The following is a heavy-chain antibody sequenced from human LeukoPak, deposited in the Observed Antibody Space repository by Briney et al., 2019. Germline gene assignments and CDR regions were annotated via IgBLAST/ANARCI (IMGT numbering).Heavy chain of an antibody. V-gene: IGHV3-30*18. CDR1: GFTFSSYG. CDR3: AKPGPDVDP. CDR2: ISYDGSNK. J-gene: IGHJ5*02. Sequence: GGSLRLSCAASGFTFSSYGMHWVRQAPDKGLEWVAVISYDGSNKYYADSVKGRFTISRDNSKNTLYLQMNSLRAEDTAVYYCAKPGPDVDPWGQGTLVTVSS.